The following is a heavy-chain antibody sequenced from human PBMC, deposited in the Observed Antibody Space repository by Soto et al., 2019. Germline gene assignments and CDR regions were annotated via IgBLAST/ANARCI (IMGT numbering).Heavy chain of an antibody. CDR3: ATASLYYYDSSGPSYFDY. Sequence: ASVKVSCKVSGYTLTELSMHWVRQAPGKGXEWMGGFDPEDGETIYAQKFQGRVTMTEDTSTDTAYMELSSLRSEDTAVYYCATASLYYYDSSGPSYFDYWGQGTLVTVSS. D-gene: IGHD3-22*01. CDR1: GYTLTELS. J-gene: IGHJ4*02. V-gene: IGHV1-24*01. CDR2: FDPEDGET.